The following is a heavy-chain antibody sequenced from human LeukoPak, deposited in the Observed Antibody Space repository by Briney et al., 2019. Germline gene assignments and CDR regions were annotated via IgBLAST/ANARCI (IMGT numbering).Heavy chain of an antibody. CDR2: INPSGGST. J-gene: IGHJ4*02. D-gene: IGHD5-24*01. CDR3: ARASSRDGYNLDFDY. V-gene: IGHV1-46*01. Sequence: ASVKVSCKASGYTFTSYYMHWVRQAPGQGLEWMGIINPSGGSTSYAQKFQGRVTMTRDTSTSTVYMELSSLRSEDTAVYYCARASSRDGYNLDFDYWGQGILVTVSS. CDR1: GYTFTSYY.